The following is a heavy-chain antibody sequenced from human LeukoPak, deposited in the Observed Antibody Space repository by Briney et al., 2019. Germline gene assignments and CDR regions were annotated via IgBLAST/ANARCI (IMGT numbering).Heavy chain of an antibody. Sequence: GRSLRLSCAASGFTFSTYAMHWVRQAPGKGLEWVAVISYDGSNKYYADSVKGRFTISRDNSKNTLYLQMNSLRAEDTAVYYCAKDGADYYDSSGYPYYYYGMDVWGQGTTVTVSS. J-gene: IGHJ6*02. D-gene: IGHD3-22*01. CDR1: GFTFSTYA. CDR2: ISYDGSNK. CDR3: AKDGADYYDSSGYPYYYYGMDV. V-gene: IGHV3-30*04.